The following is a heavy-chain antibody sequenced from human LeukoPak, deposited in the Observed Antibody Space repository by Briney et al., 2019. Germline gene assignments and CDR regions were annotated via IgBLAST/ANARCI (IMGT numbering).Heavy chain of an antibody. J-gene: IGHJ4*02. CDR3: ARVTRDYYGSGSYFDY. V-gene: IGHV3-7*01. CDR1: GFTFSNYW. CDR2: IKQDGSEK. D-gene: IGHD3-10*01. Sequence: PGGSLRLSCAASGFTFSNYWMGWVRQAPGKGLEWVANIKQDGSEKRYVDPVKGRFTISRDNAKSSLYLQMNSLRAEDTAVYYCARVTRDYYGSGSYFDYWGQGTLVTVSS.